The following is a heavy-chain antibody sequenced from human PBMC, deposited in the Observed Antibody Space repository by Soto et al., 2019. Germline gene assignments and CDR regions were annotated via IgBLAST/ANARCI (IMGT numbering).Heavy chain of an antibody. CDR1: GFTFSSFS. D-gene: IGHD3-22*01. J-gene: IGHJ4*02. CDR3: ASPYYYDSSGYLGGAL. CDR2: ISSNPNYI. V-gene: IGHV3-21*01. Sequence: GWSLRLSCVVSGFTFSSFSMNWVRQAPGKGLEWVASISSNPNYIYYADSAKGRFTISRDNAKNSLFLQMNSLRAEDTAVYYCASPYYYDSSGYLGGALWGRGTLVTVSS.